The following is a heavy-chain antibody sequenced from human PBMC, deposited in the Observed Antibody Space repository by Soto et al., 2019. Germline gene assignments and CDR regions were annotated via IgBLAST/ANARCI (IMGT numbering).Heavy chain of an antibody. Sequence: SETLSLTCTVSGGSISSSSYYWGWIRQPPGKGLEWIGSIYYSGSTYYNPSLKSRVTISVDTSKNQFSLKLSSVTAADTAVYYCARHVVGGYGGNGVLDWFDPWGQGTLVTVSS. J-gene: IGHJ5*02. CDR3: ARHVVGGYGGNGVLDWFDP. CDR2: IYYSGST. CDR1: GGSISSSSYY. D-gene: IGHD2-15*01. V-gene: IGHV4-39*01.